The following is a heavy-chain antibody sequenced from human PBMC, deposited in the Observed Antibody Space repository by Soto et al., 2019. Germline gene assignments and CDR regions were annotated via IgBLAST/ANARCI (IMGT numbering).Heavy chain of an antibody. Sequence: GAGVKVSCKASGYTFTNYGIVWVRQAPAQGLEWMGWINVYNGYTNYAQKFQDRVTMTADTSTGTAYMELRSLRYNDTAVYYCARVGYCSSTSCSYFDPWGQGTLVTVSS. D-gene: IGHD2-2*01. CDR1: GYTFTNYG. J-gene: IGHJ5*02. CDR2: INVYNGYT. V-gene: IGHV1-18*04. CDR3: ARVGYCSSTSCSYFDP.